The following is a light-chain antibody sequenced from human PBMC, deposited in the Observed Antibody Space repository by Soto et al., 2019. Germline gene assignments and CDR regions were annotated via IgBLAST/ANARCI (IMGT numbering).Light chain of an antibody. J-gene: IGKJ4*01. V-gene: IGKV3-11*01. Sequence: IVLTQSPSTLSLSPGERAPLSCRASQSVRSYLTWYQQNPGQAPRLLIYDASNRATDIPARFSGSGSGTDFTLTISSLDPEDSAVYYCHQRSKWPLTFGGGTKVDI. CDR2: DAS. CDR1: QSVRSY. CDR3: HQRSKWPLT.